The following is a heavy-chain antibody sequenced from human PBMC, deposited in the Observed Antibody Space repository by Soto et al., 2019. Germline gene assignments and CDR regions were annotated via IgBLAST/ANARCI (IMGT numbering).Heavy chain of an antibody. CDR2: IYWDDDK. V-gene: IGHV2-5*02. D-gene: IGHD2-15*01. Sequence: QITLKESGPTLVKPTQTLTLTCTFSGFSLSTSGVGVGWIRQPPGKALEWLALIYWDDDKRYSPSLKSRLTITRESSKNQVVLTMTSMDPVDTATYYCVHRPSYCSGGSCDSGFDYWGQGTLVTVSS. J-gene: IGHJ4*02. CDR1: GFSLSTSGVG. CDR3: VHRPSYCSGGSCDSGFDY.